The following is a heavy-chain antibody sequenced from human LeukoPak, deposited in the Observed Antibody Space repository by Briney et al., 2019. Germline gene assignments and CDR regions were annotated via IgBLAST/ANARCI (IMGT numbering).Heavy chain of an antibody. J-gene: IGHJ3*02. D-gene: IGHD3-16*01. Sequence: GGSLRLSCAASGFTFSSYEMNWVRQAPGKGLEWVSYISSSSSTIHYADSVKGRFTISRDNAKNSLYLQMNSLRAEDTAVYYCARDSLHDYVWGSYHAVDAFDIWGQGTMVTVSS. CDR3: ARDSLHDYVWGSYHAVDAFDI. CDR1: GFTFSSYE. V-gene: IGHV3-48*03. CDR2: ISSSSSTI.